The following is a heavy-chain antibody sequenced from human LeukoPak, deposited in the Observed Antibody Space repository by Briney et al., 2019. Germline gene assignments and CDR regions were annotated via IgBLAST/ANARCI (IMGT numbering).Heavy chain of an antibody. V-gene: IGHV3-21*01. CDR2: ISSSGSYI. J-gene: IGHJ4*02. CDR1: GFTFNTYS. D-gene: IGHD5-12*01. Sequence: GGSLRLSCAASGFTFNTYSMTWVRQAPGKGLEWVSSISSSGSYIYYADSLKGRFTISRDNAKNSLYLQMNSLRAEDTAVYYCAREIGLVAADFWGQGTLVTVSS. CDR3: AREIGLVAADF.